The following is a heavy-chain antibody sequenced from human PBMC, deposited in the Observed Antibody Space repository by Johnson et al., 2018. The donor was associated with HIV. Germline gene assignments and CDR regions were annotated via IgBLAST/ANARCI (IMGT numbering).Heavy chain of an antibody. CDR3: ARVWVVEVARGAFDI. CDR1: GFTFSSYA. Sequence: QVQLVESGGGVVQPGRSLRLSCAASGFTFSSYAMHWVRQAPGKGLEWVAVISYDGSNKYYADSVKGRFPISRDNSKNTLYLQMNSLRAEDTAVYYCARVWVVEVARGAFDIWGQGTMVTVSS. J-gene: IGHJ3*02. CDR2: ISYDGSNK. V-gene: IGHV3-30-3*01. D-gene: IGHD2-15*01.